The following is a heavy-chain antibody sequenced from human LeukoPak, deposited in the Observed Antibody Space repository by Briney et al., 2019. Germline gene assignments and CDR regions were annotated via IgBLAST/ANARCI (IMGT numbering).Heavy chain of an antibody. Sequence: PSETLSLTCTVSAGSINSGDYIWTWIRQPPGKGLEWIGRFHHGGSPSYNPSLQSRVTISADTSNNQFSLNLRSVSDADTAVYYCARGLPTDKIDYWGQGTLVTVSS. J-gene: IGHJ4*02. CDR1: AGSINSGDYI. V-gene: IGHV4-30-4*01. CDR2: FHHGGSP. D-gene: IGHD4-17*01. CDR3: ARGLPTDKIDY.